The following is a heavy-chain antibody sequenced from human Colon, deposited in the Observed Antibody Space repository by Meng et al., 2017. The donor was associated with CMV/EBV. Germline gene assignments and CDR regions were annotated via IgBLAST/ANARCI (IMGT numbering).Heavy chain of an antibody. V-gene: IGHV1-8*03. Sequence: ASVKVSCKASGYTFTSYDINWVRQATGQGLEWMGWMNPNSGNTGYAQKFQGRVTITRNTSISTAYMELSGLRSEDTAVYYCARGYNCNYGGGFDYWGQGTLVTVSS. D-gene: IGHD1-7*01. CDR2: MNPNSGNT. J-gene: IGHJ4*02. CDR3: ARGYNCNYGGGFDY. CDR1: GYTFTSYD.